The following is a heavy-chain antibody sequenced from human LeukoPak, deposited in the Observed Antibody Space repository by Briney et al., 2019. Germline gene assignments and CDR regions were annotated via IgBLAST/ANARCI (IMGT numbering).Heavy chain of an antibody. CDR2: ISGSGGST. J-gene: IGHJ6*02. D-gene: IGHD2-2*01. CDR3: AGAGRCSSTSCFPQNYYYYYGMDV. V-gene: IGHV3-23*01. Sequence: GGSLRLSCAASGFTFSSYAMSWVRQAPGKGLEWVSAISGSGGSTYYADSVKGRFTISRDNSKNTLYLQMNSLRAEDTAVYYCAGAGRCSSTSCFPQNYYYYYGMDVWGQGTTVTVSS. CDR1: GFTFSSYA.